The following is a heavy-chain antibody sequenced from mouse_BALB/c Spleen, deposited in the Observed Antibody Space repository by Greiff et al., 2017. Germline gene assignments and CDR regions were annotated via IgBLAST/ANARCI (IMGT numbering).Heavy chain of an antibody. CDR3: AREGLRRLYYYAMDY. V-gene: IGHV5-6-5*01. CDR2: ISSGGST. CDR1: GFTFSSYA. D-gene: IGHD2-4*01. J-gene: IGHJ4*01. Sequence: EVQRVESGGGLVKPGGSLKLSCAASGFTFSSYAMSWVRQTPEKRLEWVASISSGGSTYYPDSVKGRFTISRDNARNILYLQMSSLRSEDTAMYYCAREGLRRLYYYAMDYWGQGTSVTVSS.